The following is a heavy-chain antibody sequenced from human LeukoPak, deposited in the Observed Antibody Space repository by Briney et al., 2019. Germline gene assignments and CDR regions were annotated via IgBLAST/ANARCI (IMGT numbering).Heavy chain of an antibody. CDR1: GYTFTGYY. J-gene: IGHJ6*03. Sequence: ASVKASCKASGYTFTGYYMHWVRQAPGQGLEWMGWINPNSGGTNYAQKFQGRVTMTRDTSISTAYMELSRLRSDDTAVYYCARTIVVVPAAHYYYYYYMDVWGKGTTVTVSS. CDR3: ARTIVVVPAAHYYYYYYMDV. D-gene: IGHD2-2*01. CDR2: INPNSGGT. V-gene: IGHV1-2*02.